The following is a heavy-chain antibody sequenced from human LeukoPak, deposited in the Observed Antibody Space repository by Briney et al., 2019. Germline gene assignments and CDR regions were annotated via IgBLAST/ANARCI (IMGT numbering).Heavy chain of an antibody. CDR2: VYPGDTDT. D-gene: IGHD1-26*01. V-gene: IGHV5-51*01. CDR1: GYTFTSYW. J-gene: IGHJ4*02. Sequence: GETLKISCKGSGYTFTSYWIAWVRPMPGKGLEWMGIVYPGDTDTRHSPSFQGQVTISADKSISTAYLQWSSLKASDTAMYYCAIQWGSGGYDYWGQGTLVTVSS. CDR3: AIQWGSGGYDY.